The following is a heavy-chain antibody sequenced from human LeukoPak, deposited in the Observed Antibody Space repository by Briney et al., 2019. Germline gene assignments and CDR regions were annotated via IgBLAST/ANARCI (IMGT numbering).Heavy chain of an antibody. D-gene: IGHD2-21*02. V-gene: IGHV3-74*01. J-gene: IGHJ5*01. Sequence: GGSLRLSCAASGFTFSSYWMHWVRQAPGKGLVWVSRINSDGINTSYADSVKGRFTISRDNAKNTLNLQMNSLRAEDTAVYYCARSLLGGDFYSDSWGQGTLVTVSS. CDR3: ARSLLGGDFYSDS. CDR1: GFTFSSYW. CDR2: INSDGINT.